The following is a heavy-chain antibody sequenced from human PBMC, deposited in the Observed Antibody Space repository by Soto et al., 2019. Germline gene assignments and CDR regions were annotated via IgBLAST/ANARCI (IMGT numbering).Heavy chain of an antibody. CDR2: INPSGGST. CDR1: GYTFTSYY. J-gene: IGHJ5*02. D-gene: IGHD2-15*01. V-gene: IGHV1-46*01. CDR3: ARVSQYCSGGSCCIDP. Sequence: QVQLVQSGAEVKKPGASVKVSCKASGYTFTSYYMHWVRQAPGQGLEWMGIINPSGGSTSYAQKFQGRVTMTRDTSTSTVYMELSSLRSEDTAVYYCARVSQYCSGGSCCIDPWGQGTLVTVSS.